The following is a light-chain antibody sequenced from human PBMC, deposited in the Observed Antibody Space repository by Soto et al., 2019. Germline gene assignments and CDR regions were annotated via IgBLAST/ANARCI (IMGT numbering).Light chain of an antibody. CDR2: DVS. J-gene: IGLJ2*01. CDR3: SSYTSSSTVV. CDR1: SSDVGGYNY. V-gene: IGLV2-14*01. Sequence: QSALTQPASVSGSPGPSITISCTGTSSDVGGYNYVSWYQQHPGKAPKLMIYDVSNRPSGVSNRFSGSKSGNTASLTISGLQAEDEADYYCSSYTSSSTVVFGGGTKQTVL.